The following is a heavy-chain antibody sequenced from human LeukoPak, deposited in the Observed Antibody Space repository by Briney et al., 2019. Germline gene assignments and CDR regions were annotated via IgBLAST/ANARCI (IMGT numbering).Heavy chain of an antibody. CDR2: ISYDGSNK. Sequence: GGSLRLSCAASGFTFSSYAMHWVRQAPGKGLEWVAVISYDGSNKYYADSVKGRFTISRDNSKNTLYLQMNSLRAEDTAVYYCAREIYCSSTSCYLYYYYYGMDVWGQGTTVTASS. V-gene: IGHV3-30-3*01. CDR1: GFTFSSYA. D-gene: IGHD2-2*01. J-gene: IGHJ6*02. CDR3: AREIYCSSTSCYLYYYYYGMDV.